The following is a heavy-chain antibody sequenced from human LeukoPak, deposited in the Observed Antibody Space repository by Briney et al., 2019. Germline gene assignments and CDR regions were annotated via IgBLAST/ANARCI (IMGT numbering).Heavy chain of an antibody. D-gene: IGHD3-10*01. CDR2: ISSSSSYI. Sequence: GRSLRLSCAASGFTFSAYGMQWVRQAPGKGLEWVSSISSSSSYIYYADSVKGRFTISRDNAKNSLYLQMNSLRAEDTAVYYCARAIRGVPGDWGQGTLVTVSS. J-gene: IGHJ4*02. V-gene: IGHV3-21*01. CDR1: GFTFSAYG. CDR3: ARAIRGVPGD.